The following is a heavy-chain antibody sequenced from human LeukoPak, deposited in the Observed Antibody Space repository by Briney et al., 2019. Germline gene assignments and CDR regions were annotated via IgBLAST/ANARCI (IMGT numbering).Heavy chain of an antibody. J-gene: IGHJ4*02. Sequence: GGYLRLSCAASGFTVSSNYMSWVRQAPGKGLEWASVIYSGGSTYYADSVKGRFTISRVNSKNTLYLQMNSLRAEDTAVYYCAGGRDGYKNDYWGQGTLVTVSS. D-gene: IGHD5-24*01. V-gene: IGHV3-53*01. CDR2: IYSGGST. CDR3: AGGRDGYKNDY. CDR1: GFTVSSNY.